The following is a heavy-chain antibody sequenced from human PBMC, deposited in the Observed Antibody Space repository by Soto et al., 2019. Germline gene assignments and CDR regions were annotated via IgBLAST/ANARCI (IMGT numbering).Heavy chain of an antibody. CDR1: GYTFTTYA. V-gene: IGHV1-3*01. J-gene: IGHJ4*02. CDR3: ARAPSWYIFDY. CDR2: INAANGNT. D-gene: IGHD6-13*01. Sequence: QVQLVQSGAEVKKPGASVKVSCKASGYTFTTYATHWVRQAPGQRLEWMGWINAANGNTKYSQKFQGRVTITRNTSASTAYMELSSLISEDTAVYYCARAPSWYIFDYWGQGTLGTVSS.